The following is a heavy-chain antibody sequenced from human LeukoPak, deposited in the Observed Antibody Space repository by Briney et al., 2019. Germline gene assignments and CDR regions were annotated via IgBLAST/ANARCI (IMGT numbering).Heavy chain of an antibody. D-gene: IGHD4-17*01. Sequence: GGSLRLSCAASGFTFSSYAMHWVRQAPGKGLEWVAVISYDGSNKYYADSVKGRFTISRDNSKNTLYLQMNSLRAEDTAVYYCARTRQPTVTTTIPDYWGRGPLVTVSS. CDR2: ISYDGSNK. J-gene: IGHJ4*02. CDR3: ARTRQPTVTTTIPDY. V-gene: IGHV3-30*04. CDR1: GFTFSSYA.